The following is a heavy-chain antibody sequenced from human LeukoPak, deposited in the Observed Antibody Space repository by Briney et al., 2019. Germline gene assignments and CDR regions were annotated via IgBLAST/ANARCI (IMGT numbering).Heavy chain of an antibody. CDR3: ATATQPRGYFLH. J-gene: IGHJ1*01. D-gene: IGHD2-2*01. Sequence: ASVKVSCKASGYTFITYSLAWVRQAPGQSLEWMGWISVNNGGTNYAQSFQDRVTLTRGTSTNTAYLELRSLRSDDTAIIYCATATQPRGYFLHWGQGTLVTVS. CDR2: ISVNNGGT. CDR1: GYTFITYS. V-gene: IGHV1-18*01.